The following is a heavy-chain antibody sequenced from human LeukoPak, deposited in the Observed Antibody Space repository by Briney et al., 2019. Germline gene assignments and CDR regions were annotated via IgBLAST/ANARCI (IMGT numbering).Heavy chain of an antibody. V-gene: IGHV4-31*03. Sequence: PSQTLSLTCTVSGGSISSGGYYWSWIRQHPGKGQEWIGYIYYSGSTYYNPSLKSRVTISVDTSKNQFSLKLSSVTAADTAVYYCARDRRCSGGSCYSGVKGWFDPWGQGTLVTVSS. D-gene: IGHD2-15*01. J-gene: IGHJ5*02. CDR3: ARDRRCSGGSCYSGVKGWFDP. CDR1: GGSISSGGYY. CDR2: IYYSGST.